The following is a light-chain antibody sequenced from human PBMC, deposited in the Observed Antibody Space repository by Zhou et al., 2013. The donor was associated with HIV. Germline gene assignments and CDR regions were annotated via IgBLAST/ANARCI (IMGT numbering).Light chain of an antibody. V-gene: IGLV2-14*03. CDR3: GSYTSNNRV. Sequence: QSALTQPASVSGSPGQSITISCTGTSSDVGGYNFVSWYQQHPGKVPKLIIFDVNERPSGVSTRFSGSKSANTASLTISGLQAEDEADYYCGSYTSNNRVFGGGTKVTVL. CDR1: SSDVGGYNF. CDR2: DVN. J-gene: IGLJ3*02.